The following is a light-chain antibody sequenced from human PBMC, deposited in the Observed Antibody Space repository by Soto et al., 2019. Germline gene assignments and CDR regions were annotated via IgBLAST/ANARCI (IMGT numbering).Light chain of an antibody. CDR3: AAWDDSLNGPV. V-gene: IGLV2-14*01. J-gene: IGLJ2*01. CDR2: EVS. CDR1: SSDVGSYDH. Sequence: QSVLTQPASVSGSPGQSITISCSGTSSDVGSYDHVAWYQQFPGKTPKLMIYEVSNRPSGVSSRFSGSKSGNTASLTISGLQAEDEADYYCAAWDDSLNGPVFGGGTKLTVL.